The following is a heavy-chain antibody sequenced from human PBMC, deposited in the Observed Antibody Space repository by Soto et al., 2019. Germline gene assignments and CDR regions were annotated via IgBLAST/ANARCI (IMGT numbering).Heavy chain of an antibody. CDR3: ARGSPHLYGDALGYFDY. Sequence: SVKVSCKASGGTFSSYAISWVRQAPGQGLEWMGGIIPIFGTANYAQKFQGRVTITADESTSTAYMELSSLRSEDTAVYYCARGSPHLYGDALGYFDYWGQGTLVTVSS. CDR1: GGTFSSYA. CDR2: IIPIFGTA. V-gene: IGHV1-69*13. J-gene: IGHJ4*02. D-gene: IGHD4-17*01.